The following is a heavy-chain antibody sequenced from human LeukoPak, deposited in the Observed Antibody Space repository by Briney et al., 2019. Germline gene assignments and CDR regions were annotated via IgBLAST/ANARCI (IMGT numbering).Heavy chain of an antibody. D-gene: IGHD2-21*02. J-gene: IGHJ4*02. CDR1: GFTFRSYW. CDR2: INTGGNTI. CDR3: ARDRPLSTYCGGDCYYKRGDY. V-gene: IGHV3-48*04. Sequence: PGGSLRLSCAASGFTFRSYWMHWVRQAPGKGLEWISYINTGGNTIDYADSVKGRFTISRDNAKNSLYLQTDSLRAEDTAVYYCARDRPLSTYCGGDCYYKRGDYWGQGTLVTVSS.